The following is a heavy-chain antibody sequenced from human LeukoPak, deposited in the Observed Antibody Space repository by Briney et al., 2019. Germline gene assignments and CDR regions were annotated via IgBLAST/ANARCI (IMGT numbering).Heavy chain of an antibody. V-gene: IGHV4-34*01. CDR2: INHSGST. CDR3: ARDRSWELPNDAFDI. Sequence: SETLSLTCAVYGGSFSGYYWSWIRQPPGKGLEWIGEINHSGSTNYNPSLKSRVTMSVDTSKNQFSLKLSSVTAADTAVYYCARDRSWELPNDAFDIWGQGTMVTVSS. J-gene: IGHJ3*02. CDR1: GGSFSGYY. D-gene: IGHD1-26*01.